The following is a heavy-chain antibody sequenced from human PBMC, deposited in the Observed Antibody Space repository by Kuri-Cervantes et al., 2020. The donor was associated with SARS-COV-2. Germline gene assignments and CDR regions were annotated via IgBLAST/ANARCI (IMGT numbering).Heavy chain of an antibody. J-gene: IGHJ4*02. D-gene: IGHD3-10*01. Sequence: SETLSLTCAVSGGSFSGSYSWSWIRQPPGKGLEWIGYIYHSGSTYYNPSLKSRVTISGDKSKNQFSLRLTSVTAADTAVYYCASGSFGSNDFWGQGTLVTGSS. CDR1: GGSFSGSYS. V-gene: IGHV4-30-2*01. CDR3: ASGSFGSNDF. CDR2: IYHSGST.